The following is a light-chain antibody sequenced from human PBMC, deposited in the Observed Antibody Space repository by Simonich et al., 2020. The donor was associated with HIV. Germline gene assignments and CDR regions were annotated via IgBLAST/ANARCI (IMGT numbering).Light chain of an antibody. J-gene: IGKJ1*01. V-gene: IGKV1-39*01. CDR3: QQNYSPPRT. Sequence: DIQMTQSPSTLSESVGDRVNITCRPSQNLSSYLNWFQQKPGKAPKLLIYAASSLQGGVPSRFSGSASGTDFTLTISSLQPEDFATYYCQQNYSPPRTFGQGTKVEVK. CDR2: AAS. CDR1: QNLSSY.